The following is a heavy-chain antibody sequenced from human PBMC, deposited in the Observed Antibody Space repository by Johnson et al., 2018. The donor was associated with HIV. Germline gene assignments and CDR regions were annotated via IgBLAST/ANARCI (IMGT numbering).Heavy chain of an antibody. CDR1: EFTFSTFSRNA. Sequence: QVQLVESGGGVVQPGRSLRLSCAASEFTFSTFSRNAMHWVRQAPGKGLEWVAVISYDGTNKYYADPVKGRFTVSRDNYKNTLYLQMNSLRAEDTAVYYCARGGIIHDAFDIWGQGTMVTVS. J-gene: IGHJ3*02. CDR2: ISYDGTNK. CDR3: ARGGIIHDAFDI. V-gene: IGHV3-30-3*01. D-gene: IGHD1-1*01.